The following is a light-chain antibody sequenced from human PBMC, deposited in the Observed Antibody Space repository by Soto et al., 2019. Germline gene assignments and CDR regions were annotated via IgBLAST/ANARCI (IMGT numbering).Light chain of an antibody. CDR1: QSVSSSY. Sequence: EIVWSQSPGTVYLSPRDRATLSCRPSQSVSSSYLAWYQQKPGQAPRLLIYGASSRATGIPDRFSGSGSGTDFTLTISRLEPEDFAVYYCQQYGSSPTWTVGQGSKVDIK. CDR3: QQYGSSPTWT. V-gene: IGKV3-20*01. J-gene: IGKJ1*01. CDR2: GAS.